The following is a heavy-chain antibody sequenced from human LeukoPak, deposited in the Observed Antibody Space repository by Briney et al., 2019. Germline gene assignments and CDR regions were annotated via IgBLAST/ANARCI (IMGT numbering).Heavy chain of an antibody. CDR3: ARDFGGAVDS. CDR1: GFTFSSYW. D-gene: IGHD1-26*01. CDR2: IDPEGTIT. Sequence: GSLRLSCAASGFTFSSYWMSWVRQVPGKGLVWVSRIDPEGTITNYADSVKGRFTISRDNAKNMLYLQMNSLRVEDSAIYYCARDFGGAVDSWGQGTLVTVSS. J-gene: IGHJ4*02. V-gene: IGHV3-74*01.